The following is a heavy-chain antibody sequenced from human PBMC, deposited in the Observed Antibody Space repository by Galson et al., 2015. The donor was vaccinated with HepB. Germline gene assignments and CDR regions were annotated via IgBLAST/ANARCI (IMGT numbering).Heavy chain of an antibody. J-gene: IGHJ6*02. Sequence: SLRLSCAASGFTFNNYAIHWVRQAPGKGPEWVAVISFDGSNKYYADSVKGRFTISRDNSKNTLHLQMNSLRTEDTAVYYCARETDDFWSGPRNYYYGMDVWGQGTTVTVSS. D-gene: IGHD3-3*01. V-gene: IGHV3-30*04. CDR1: GFTFNNYA. CDR3: ARETDDFWSGPRNYYYGMDV. CDR2: ISFDGSNK.